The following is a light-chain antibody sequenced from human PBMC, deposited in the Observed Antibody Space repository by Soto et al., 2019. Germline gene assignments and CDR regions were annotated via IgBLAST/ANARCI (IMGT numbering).Light chain of an antibody. Sequence: QSALTQPPSASGSPGQSVTISCTGTSSDVGAYNYVSWYQQHAGKAPKLVISEVTKRPSGVPDPFSGSKSANTASLTVSGLQAEDESDYDCSSFASSDTWVFGGGTKLA. CDR1: SSDVGAYNY. CDR2: EVT. V-gene: IGLV2-8*01. J-gene: IGLJ3*02. CDR3: SSFASSDTWV.